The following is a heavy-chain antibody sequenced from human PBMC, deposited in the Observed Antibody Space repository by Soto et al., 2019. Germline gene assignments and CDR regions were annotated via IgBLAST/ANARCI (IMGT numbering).Heavy chain of an antibody. J-gene: IGHJ3*02. V-gene: IGHV3-73*01. CDR1: GLSISGSA. D-gene: IGHD5-12*01. CDR2: IRDKTNGYAT. Sequence: EVQLVESGGDLVQPGGSLKLSCAASGLSISGSAIHWVRQASGKGLEWVARIRDKTNGYATGYAASVQGRFTISRDDSKNTVFLQMNSLKTEDTPVYYCTKLDAPGYRALDIWGQGTMLTVSS. CDR3: TKLDAPGYRALDI.